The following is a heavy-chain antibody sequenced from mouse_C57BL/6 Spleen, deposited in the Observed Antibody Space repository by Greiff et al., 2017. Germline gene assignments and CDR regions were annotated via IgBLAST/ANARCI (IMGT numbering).Heavy chain of an antibody. D-gene: IGHD1-1*01. CDR3: ASRGITTVVPYAMDY. J-gene: IGHJ4*01. CDR2: ISSGSSTI. V-gene: IGHV5-17*01. CDR1: GFTFSDYG. Sequence: DVMLVESGGGLVKPGGSLKLSCAASGFTFSDYGMHWVRQAPEKGLEWVAYISSGSSTIYYADTVKGRFTISRDNAKNTLFLQMTSLRSEDTAMYYCASRGITTVVPYAMDYWGQGTSVAVSS.